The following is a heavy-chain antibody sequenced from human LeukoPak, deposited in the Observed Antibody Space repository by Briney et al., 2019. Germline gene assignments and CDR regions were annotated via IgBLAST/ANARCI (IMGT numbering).Heavy chain of an antibody. CDR2: ISSSSSYI. V-gene: IGHV3-21*01. CDR3: ARGRYGSGSRWFDP. J-gene: IGHJ5*02. Sequence: GGSLRLSCAASGFTFSSYSMNWVRQAPGKGLEWVSSISSSSSYIYYADSVKGRFTISRDNAKNSLYLQMNSLRAEDTAVYYCARGRYGSGSRWFDPRGQGTLVTVSS. CDR1: GFTFSSYS. D-gene: IGHD3-10*01.